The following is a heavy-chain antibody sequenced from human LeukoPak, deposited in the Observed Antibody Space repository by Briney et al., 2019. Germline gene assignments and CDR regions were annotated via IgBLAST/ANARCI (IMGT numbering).Heavy chain of an antibody. CDR3: ARGYLYYYDVSGYPFDY. CDR1: GYTFTDYY. V-gene: IGHV1-2*07. D-gene: IGHD3-22*01. Sequence: ASLKVSCKASGYTFTDYYMHWVRQAPGQGREWMGWINPRSGGTNSANKFQGRVTMTRDTSISTAYMELRRLRSDDTAVYYCARGYLYYYDVSGYPFDYWGQGTLVTVSS. CDR2: INPRSGGT. J-gene: IGHJ4*02.